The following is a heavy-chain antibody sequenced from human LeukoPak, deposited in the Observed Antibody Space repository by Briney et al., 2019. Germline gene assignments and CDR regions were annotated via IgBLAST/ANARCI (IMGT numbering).Heavy chain of an antibody. Sequence: TETLSLTCTVSDDSVSSSRYYWTWIRQPPGKGPEWIGYIYYSGSTNYNPSLKSRVTISVDTSKNQFSLKLTSLTAADTAVYYCARAGQGDFWSGLRYFDYWGQGTLVTVSS. V-gene: IGHV4-61*01. CDR3: ARAGQGDFWSGLRYFDY. CDR2: IYYSGST. CDR1: DDSVSSSRYY. J-gene: IGHJ4*02. D-gene: IGHD3-3*01.